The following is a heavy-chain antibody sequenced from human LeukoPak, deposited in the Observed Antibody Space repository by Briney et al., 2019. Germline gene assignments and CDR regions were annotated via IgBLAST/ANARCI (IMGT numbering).Heavy chain of an antibody. Sequence: GASVKVSCKASGYTFTSYYMHWVRQAPGQGLEWMGIINPSGGSTSYAQKFQGRVTMTRDTSTSTVYMELSSLRSEDTAVYYCAVTSAFTRPRGFLDYWGQGTLVTVSS. J-gene: IGHJ4*02. CDR3: AVTSAFTRPRGFLDY. D-gene: IGHD3-10*01. CDR2: INPSGGST. CDR1: GYTFTSYY. V-gene: IGHV1-46*01.